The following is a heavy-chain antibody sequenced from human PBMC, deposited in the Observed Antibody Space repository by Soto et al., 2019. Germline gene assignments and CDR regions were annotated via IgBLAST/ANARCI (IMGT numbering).Heavy chain of an antibody. Sequence: QVQLVQSGAEVKKPGSSVKVSCKASGGTFSSYTISWVRQAPGQGLEWMGRIIPILGIANYAQKFQGRVTITADKSTSTAYMELSSLRSEDTAVYYCARDDGYDSSGYTQYFQHWGQGTLVTVSS. CDR3: ARDDGYDSSGYTQYFQH. D-gene: IGHD3-22*01. V-gene: IGHV1-69*08. CDR1: GGTFSSYT. CDR2: IIPILGIA. J-gene: IGHJ1*01.